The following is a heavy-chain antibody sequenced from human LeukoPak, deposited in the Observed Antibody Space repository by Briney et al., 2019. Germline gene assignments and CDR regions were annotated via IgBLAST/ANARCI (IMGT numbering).Heavy chain of an antibody. V-gene: IGHV1-46*01. CDR2: IAPSVDTT. D-gene: IGHD2-8*02. CDR1: GFTFTNYL. CDR3: VREGSGGYFDY. J-gene: IGHJ4*02. Sequence: ASVKVSCKSFGFTFTNYLLHWVRQAPGQGLEWVGRIAPSVDTTNYAQKFRGRVTMTRDTSMSTVYMELSSLRSDDTAIYYCVREGSGGYFDYWGQGTLVTVSS.